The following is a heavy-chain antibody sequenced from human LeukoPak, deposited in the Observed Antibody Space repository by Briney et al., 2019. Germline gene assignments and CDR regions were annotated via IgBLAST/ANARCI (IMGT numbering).Heavy chain of an antibody. D-gene: IGHD6-13*01. J-gene: IGHJ4*02. CDR2: IYYSGRT. Sequence: SETLSLTCTVSGGSLSSYYWSWIRQPPGKGLEWIGYIYYSGRTNYNPSLKSRLTISVDTSKNQFSLKLSSVTAADTAVYYCARRGSSWSQLDYWGQGTLVTVSS. CDR1: GGSLSSYY. CDR3: ARRGSSWSQLDY. V-gene: IGHV4-59*08.